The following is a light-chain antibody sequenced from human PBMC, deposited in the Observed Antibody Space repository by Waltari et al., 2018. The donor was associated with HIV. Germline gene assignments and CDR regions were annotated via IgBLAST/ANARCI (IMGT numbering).Light chain of an antibody. V-gene: IGLV1-44*01. J-gene: IGLJ3*02. CDR1: SSNIGSNT. CDR3: AAWADSLNGWV. CDR2: CPT. Sequence: QSVLTQPPSASGTPGQRVTISCSGSSSNIGSNTVNWYQQLPGTAPKLLIDCPTQRPSGVPDRFSGSKSGTSASLAISGLQSEDEADYYCAAWADSLNGWVFGGATKLTVL.